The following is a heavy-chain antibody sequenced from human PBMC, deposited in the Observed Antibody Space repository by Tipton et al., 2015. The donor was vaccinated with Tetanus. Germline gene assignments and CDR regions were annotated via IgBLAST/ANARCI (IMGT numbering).Heavy chain of an antibody. V-gene: IGHV4-34*01. Sequence: TLSLTCAVYGGSFSGYYCTWIRQSPGKGLEWIGEIHPSGSVNYNPSLKSRVTILLDTSENQFSLKLSSVTGADTAVYYCARGRDQYKSGNYWGQGTLATVSS. J-gene: IGHJ4*02. CDR2: IHPSGSV. CDR3: ARGRDQYKSGNY. CDR1: GGSFSGYY. D-gene: IGHD5-24*01.